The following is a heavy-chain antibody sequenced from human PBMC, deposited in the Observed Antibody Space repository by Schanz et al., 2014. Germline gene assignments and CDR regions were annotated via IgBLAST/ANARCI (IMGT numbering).Heavy chain of an antibody. V-gene: IGHV1-46*01. CDR3: ARLGTGMAVAGSVIDSYYYYMDV. J-gene: IGHJ6*03. Sequence: QVQLVQSGAEVKKPGASVKLSCKASGYTFTTYYMYWVRQAPGQGLEWMGVINPSGGGTRYAQKFQGRVTVTRDTSTSTVYMELSSLRSEDTAVYYCARLGTGMAVAGSVIDSYYYYMDVWGEGTTVTVSS. CDR1: GYTFTTYY. D-gene: IGHD6-19*01. CDR2: INPSGGGT.